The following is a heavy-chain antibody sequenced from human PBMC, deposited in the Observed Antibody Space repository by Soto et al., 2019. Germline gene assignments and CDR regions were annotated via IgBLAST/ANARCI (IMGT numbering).Heavy chain of an antibody. D-gene: IGHD3-16*01. CDR1: GGIFRDSV. J-gene: IGHJ4*02. Sequence: SVKVSCKASGGIFRDSVINWVRQAPGQGLEWMGGVIPISGTANFAEKFQGRAMFTADASTSAVYMELRSLRFDDTALYYCARAPWRGEILPGPPGYWGQATLVTVSS. CDR3: ARAPWRGEILPGPPGY. CDR2: VIPISGTA. V-gene: IGHV1-69*13.